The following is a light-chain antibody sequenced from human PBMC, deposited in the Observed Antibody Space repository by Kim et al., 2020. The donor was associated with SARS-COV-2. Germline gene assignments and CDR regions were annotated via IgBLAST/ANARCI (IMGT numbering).Light chain of an antibody. CDR3: QSYDSSLSGSYV. V-gene: IGLV1-40*01. CDR1: NSNIGEGYD. CDR2: GNS. Sequence: VTSAGTGGNSNIGEGYDVHWYQHLPGTAPKLLIYGNSNRPSGVPDRFSGSKSGTSASLAITGLQAEDEADYYCQSYDSSLSGSYVFGTGTKVTVL. J-gene: IGLJ1*01.